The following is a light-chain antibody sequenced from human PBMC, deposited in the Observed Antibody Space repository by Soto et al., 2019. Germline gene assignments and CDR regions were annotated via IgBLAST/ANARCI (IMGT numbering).Light chain of an antibody. CDR1: SIDVGSYNL. CDR2: EVS. V-gene: IGLV2-23*02. CDR3: CSYAGSSTYV. J-gene: IGLJ1*01. Sequence: QSVLTQPASVSGSPGQSITISCTGTSIDVGSYNLVSWYQQHPGKAPKLMIYEVSKRPSGVSNRFSGSKSGNTASLTISGLQAEDEADYYCCSYAGSSTYVFGTGTKVTVL.